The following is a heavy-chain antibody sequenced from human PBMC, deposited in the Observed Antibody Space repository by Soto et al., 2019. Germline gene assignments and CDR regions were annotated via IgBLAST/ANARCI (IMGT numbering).Heavy chain of an antibody. CDR1: GFTFTNYF. CDR3: ARGDGRGSSCFYYYYGMDV. V-gene: IGHV1-46*01. J-gene: IGHJ6*02. D-gene: IGHD1-26*01. CDR2: ISHYDGST. Sequence: QVQLVQLGAEVKKLGASVKVSCKASGFTFTNYFFHWVRQAPRQGRAWMGLISHYDGSTNYVKSSQGSVTMTSDTSTSTVYRERGSLRSEASAVYYCARGDGRGSSCFYYYYGMDVWGHGTTVTVSS.